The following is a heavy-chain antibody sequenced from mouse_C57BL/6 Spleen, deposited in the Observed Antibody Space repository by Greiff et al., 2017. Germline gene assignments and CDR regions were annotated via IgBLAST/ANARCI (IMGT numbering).Heavy chain of an antibody. CDR3: ARSGSGFYAMDY. Sequence: VQLQQSGAELVRPGTSVQVSCKASGYAFTNYLIEWVKQRPGQGLEWIGDIYPGSGSTNNNEKFKNKATLTVATSSSTSYMQLSSLTSEDSADYYGARSGSGFYAMDYWGQGTSVTVSS. J-gene: IGHJ4*01. V-gene: IGHV1-54*01. CDR1: GYAFTNYL. CDR2: IYPGSGST. D-gene: IGHD1-3*01.